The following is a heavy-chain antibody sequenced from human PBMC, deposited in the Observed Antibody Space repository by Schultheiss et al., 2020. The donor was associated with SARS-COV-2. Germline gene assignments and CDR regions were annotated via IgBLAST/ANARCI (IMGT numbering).Heavy chain of an antibody. V-gene: IGHV4-39*01. Sequence: SETLSLTCAVYGGSFSGYYWGWIRQPPGKGLEWIGSIYYSGSTYYNPSLKSRVTISVDTSKNQFSLKLSSVTAADTAVYYCARHGLLAAAGTCWFDPWGQGTRVTVAS. D-gene: IGHD6-13*01. CDR2: IYYSGST. CDR3: ARHGLLAAAGTCWFDP. J-gene: IGHJ5*02. CDR1: GGSFSGYY.